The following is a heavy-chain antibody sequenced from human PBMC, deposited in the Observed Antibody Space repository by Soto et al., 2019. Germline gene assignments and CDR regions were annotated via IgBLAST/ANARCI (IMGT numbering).Heavy chain of an antibody. Sequence: GESLKISCKGSGYSFTSYWISWVRQMPGKGLEWMGRIDPSDSYTNYSPSFQGHVTISADKSISTAYLQWSSLKASDTAMYYCARHSSYCSSTSCYREDGMDVWGQGTTVTVSS. CDR2: IDPSDSYT. CDR3: ARHSSYCSSTSCYREDGMDV. D-gene: IGHD2-2*01. J-gene: IGHJ6*02. CDR1: GYSFTSYW. V-gene: IGHV5-10-1*01.